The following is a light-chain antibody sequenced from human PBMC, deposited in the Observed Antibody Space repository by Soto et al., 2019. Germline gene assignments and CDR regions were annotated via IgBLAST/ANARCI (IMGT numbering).Light chain of an antibody. CDR3: NSYTVSSALLYA. CDR2: DVS. CDR1: SSDVGGYNF. Sequence: QSVLTQPASVSGSLGQSITISCTGTSSDVGGYNFVSWYQQYPNKAPKLLIYDVSFRPSGVSYRFSGSKSGYTASLTISGLQTEDEADYYCNSYTVSSALLYAFGTGTKVTVL. V-gene: IGLV2-14*01. J-gene: IGLJ1*01.